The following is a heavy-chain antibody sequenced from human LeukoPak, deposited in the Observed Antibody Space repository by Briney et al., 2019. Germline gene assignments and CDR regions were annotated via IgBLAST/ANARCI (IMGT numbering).Heavy chain of an antibody. J-gene: IGHJ4*02. CDR3: ARDWGRDGYNFGF. Sequence: PGGSLRLSCAASGFTFSSYSMNWVRQAPGKGLEWVSSISSSSSYIYYADSVKGRFTISRDKAKNSLYLQMNSLRAEDTAVYYWARDWGRDGYNFGFWGQVTLVTVSS. D-gene: IGHD5-24*01. CDR1: GFTFSSYS. CDR2: ISSSSSYI. V-gene: IGHV3-21*01.